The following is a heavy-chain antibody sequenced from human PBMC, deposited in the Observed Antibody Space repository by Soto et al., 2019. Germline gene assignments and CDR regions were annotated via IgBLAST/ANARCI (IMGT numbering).Heavy chain of an antibody. Sequence: GGSLRLSCAASGFTFSSYSMNWVRQAPGKGLEWVSYISSSSSTIYYADSVKGRFTISRDNAKNSLYLQMNSLRDEDTAVYYCARNDGTELYYYYYGMDVWGQGTTVTVSS. D-gene: IGHD1-26*01. CDR1: GFTFSSYS. J-gene: IGHJ6*02. CDR2: ISSSSSTI. CDR3: ARNDGTELYYYYYGMDV. V-gene: IGHV3-48*02.